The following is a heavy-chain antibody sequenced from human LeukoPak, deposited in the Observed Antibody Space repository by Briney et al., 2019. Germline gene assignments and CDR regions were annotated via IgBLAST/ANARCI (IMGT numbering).Heavy chain of an antibody. CDR2: IYYSGNT. D-gene: IGHD3-3*01. V-gene: IGHV4-59*01. CDR3: ARHLWSPYHKFDF. Sequence: SETLSLTCTVSGGSIDNYYWSWIRQPPGKGLEWIGYIYYSGNTYYVPSLESRVSISVDRSKSQFSLKLDSVTAADTAVYYCARHLWSPYHKFDFWGQGTLVTVSS. CDR1: GGSIDNYY. J-gene: IGHJ4*02.